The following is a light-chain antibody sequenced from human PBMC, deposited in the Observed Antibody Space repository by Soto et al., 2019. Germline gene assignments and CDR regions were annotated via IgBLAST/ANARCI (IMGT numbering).Light chain of an antibody. J-gene: IGKJ1*01. CDR2: DAS. CDR3: QQYENYWT. Sequence: DIQMTQSPSTLSATAGDRVTITCRASQSISSWLAWYQHKPGKAAKLLIYDASNLDSGVPSRFSGSGSGTEFSLTISNLQPDDFATYYCQQYENYWTFGQGTKVDVK. CDR1: QSISSW. V-gene: IGKV1-5*01.